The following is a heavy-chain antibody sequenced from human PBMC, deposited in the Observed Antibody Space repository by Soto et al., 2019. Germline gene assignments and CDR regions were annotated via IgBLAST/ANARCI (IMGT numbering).Heavy chain of an antibody. CDR2: IYPGDHET. CDR1: GYTFSNFW. CDR3: ARSPSSSPYFDS. J-gene: IGHJ4*02. V-gene: IGHV5-51*01. Sequence: PGESLKISCQCSGYTFSNFWIGWVRQLPGQGLEWMGIIYPGDHETRYSPSFLGKVTISAETSINTAYLQWSSLEASDSAFYFCARSPSSSPYFDSWGEGALVTVSS. D-gene: IGHD6-13*01.